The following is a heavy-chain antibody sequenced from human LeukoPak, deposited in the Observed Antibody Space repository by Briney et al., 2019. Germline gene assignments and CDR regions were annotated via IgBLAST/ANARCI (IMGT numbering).Heavy chain of an antibody. CDR3: AAGGAYDSFDY. Sequence: GGSLRLSCAASGFTVSRNYMSWVRQAPGKGLEWVSVLYSGGSTNYADSVKGRFTISRDNSKNTLYLQMNSLRAEDTAVYYCAAGGAYDSFDYWGQGTLVTVSS. CDR1: GFTVSRNY. V-gene: IGHV3-53*01. J-gene: IGHJ4*02. CDR2: LYSGGST. D-gene: IGHD3-22*01.